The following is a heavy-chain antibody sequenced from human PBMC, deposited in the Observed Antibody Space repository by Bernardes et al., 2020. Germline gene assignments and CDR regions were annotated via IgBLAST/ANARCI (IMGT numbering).Heavy chain of an antibody. J-gene: IGHJ6*02. CDR1: GFTFTSSA. Sequence: SVKVSCKASGFTFTSSAVQWVRQARGQRLEWIGWIVVGSGNTNYAQKFQERVTITTDMSTSTAYMELSSLRSEDTAVYYCAAASLGYYYYGMDVWGPGTTVTVSS. CDR2: IVVGSGNT. V-gene: IGHV1-58*01. CDR3: AAASLGYYYYGMDV.